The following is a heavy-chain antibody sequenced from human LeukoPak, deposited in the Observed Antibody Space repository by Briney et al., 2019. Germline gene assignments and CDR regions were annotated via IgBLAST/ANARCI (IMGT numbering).Heavy chain of an antibody. CDR3: ARMVYDTSGYYPSFDY. CDR2: IYHSGTT. J-gene: IGHJ4*02. V-gene: IGHV4-4*02. D-gene: IGHD3-22*01. CDR1: GGYISSFYW. Sequence: SGTLSLTCAVSGGYISSFYWWSWVRQPPGKGLEWIGEIYHSGTTNSNPSLKSRVAISVDKSNNQFSLRLSSVTAADTAVYYCARMVYDTSGYYPSFDYWGQGTLVTVSS.